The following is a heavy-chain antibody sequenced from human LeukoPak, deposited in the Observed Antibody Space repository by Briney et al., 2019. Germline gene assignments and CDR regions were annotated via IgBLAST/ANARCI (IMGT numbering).Heavy chain of an antibody. V-gene: IGHV4-59*01. CDR3: AREGTDYTYGPPLGAFDI. CDR2: IFHSGST. CDR1: GGSISSYY. D-gene: IGHD5-18*01. Sequence: SETLSLTCTVSGGSISSYYWSWIRQPPGKGLEWIGYIFHSGSTNYNPSLKSRVSISVDTSKNQFSLKLSSVTAADTAVYYCAREGTDYTYGPPLGAFDIWGQGTMVTVSS. J-gene: IGHJ3*02.